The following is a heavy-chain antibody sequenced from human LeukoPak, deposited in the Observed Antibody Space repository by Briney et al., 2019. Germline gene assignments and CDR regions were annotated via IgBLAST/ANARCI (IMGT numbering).Heavy chain of an antibody. CDR2: ISGSGGST. V-gene: IGHV3-23*01. CDR3: ARVWGVDDAFDI. D-gene: IGHD3-16*01. J-gene: IGHJ3*02. CDR1: GFTFSSYA. Sequence: AGGSLRLSCAASGFTFSSYAMSWVRQAPGKGLEWVSAISGSGGSTYYADSVKGRFTISRDNAKNTLYLQMNSLRAEDTAVYYCARVWGVDDAFDIWGQGTMVTVSS.